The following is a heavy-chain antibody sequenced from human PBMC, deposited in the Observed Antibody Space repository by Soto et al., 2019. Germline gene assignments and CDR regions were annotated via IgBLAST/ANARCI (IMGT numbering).Heavy chain of an antibody. Sequence: SETLSLTCTASGGSISSYYWSWIRQPPGKGLEWIGYIYYSGSTNYNPSLKSRVTISVDTSKNQFSLKLSSVTAADTAVYYCASLSGDYYDSSGAFDIWGQGTMVTVSS. CDR1: GGSISSYY. CDR2: IYYSGST. J-gene: IGHJ3*02. D-gene: IGHD3-22*01. V-gene: IGHV4-59*01. CDR3: ASLSGDYYDSSGAFDI.